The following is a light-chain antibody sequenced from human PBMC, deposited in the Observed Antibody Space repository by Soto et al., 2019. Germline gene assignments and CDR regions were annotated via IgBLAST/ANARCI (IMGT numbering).Light chain of an antibody. CDR2: EVS. CDR1: SSDVGSYNL. J-gene: IGLJ1*01. CDR3: CSYAGSSTSLYV. Sequence: QSALTQPASVSGSPGQSITISCTGTSSDVGSYNLVSWYQQHPGKAPKLMIYEVSKRPSGVSNRFSGSKSGNAASLTISVLQAEDEADYYCCSYAGSSTSLYVFGTGTKVTV. V-gene: IGLV2-23*02.